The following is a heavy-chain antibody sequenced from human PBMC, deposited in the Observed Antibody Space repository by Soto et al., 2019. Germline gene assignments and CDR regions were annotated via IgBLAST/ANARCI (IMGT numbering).Heavy chain of an antibody. CDR2: IYHSGST. V-gene: IGHV4-4*02. Sequence: QVQLQDSGPGLVNPSGTLSLTCAVSSGSISSSNWWSWVRQPPGKGLEWIGEIYHSGSTNYNPSLKSRVTISVDKSKNQFSLKLSSVTAADTAVYYCARRYSSGWSRQYYFDYWGQGTLVTVSS. CDR3: ARRYSSGWSRQYYFDY. D-gene: IGHD6-19*01. CDR1: SGSISSSNW. J-gene: IGHJ4*02.